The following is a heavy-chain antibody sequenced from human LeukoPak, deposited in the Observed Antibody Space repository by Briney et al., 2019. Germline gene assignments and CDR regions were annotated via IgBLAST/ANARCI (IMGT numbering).Heavy chain of an antibody. CDR1: GFNFGPYW. CDR3: ARDVPGGYGDPDRGDY. CDR2: IKSDGGAT. D-gene: IGHD4-17*01. J-gene: IGHJ4*02. Sequence: GGSLRLSCAASGFNFGPYWMQWVRQAPGKGLVWVSRIKSDGGATTYADSVRGRFTISRDNAKNSLYLQMNSLGDEDTAVYYCARDVPGGYGDPDRGDYWGQGTLVTVSS. V-gene: IGHV3-74*01.